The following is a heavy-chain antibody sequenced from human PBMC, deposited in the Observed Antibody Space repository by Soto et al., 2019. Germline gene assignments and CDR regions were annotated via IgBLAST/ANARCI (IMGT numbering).Heavy chain of an antibody. Sequence: EVQLVESGGGFGQPGRSLRLSCTSSGFTFENYAMHWVRQAPGKGLEWVSGISWNRGTIGYADSVRGRFTISRDNAKNSLYLQMDRLRPEDTALYYCAKDKLYSNFEHYFHYWGRGTLVTVSS. V-gene: IGHV3-9*01. CDR3: AKDKLYSNFEHYFHY. J-gene: IGHJ4*02. D-gene: IGHD4-4*01. CDR1: GFTFENYA. CDR2: ISWNRGTI.